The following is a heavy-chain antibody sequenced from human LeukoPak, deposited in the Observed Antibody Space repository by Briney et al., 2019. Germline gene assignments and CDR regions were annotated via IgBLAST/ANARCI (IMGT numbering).Heavy chain of an antibody. CDR2: ISPSGST. V-gene: IGHV4-61*02. CDR1: GGSISSGSYY. Sequence: KPSQTLSLTCSVSGGSISSGSYYWSWNRQANGKGLEWIGRISPSGSTNYNPSLKSRVTISRDTSKNQISLKLTSATAADSAVYYCASNGYHFESTHYSKWGRGTLVTVSS. D-gene: IGHD3-22*01. J-gene: IGHJ4*02. CDR3: ASNGYHFESTHYSK.